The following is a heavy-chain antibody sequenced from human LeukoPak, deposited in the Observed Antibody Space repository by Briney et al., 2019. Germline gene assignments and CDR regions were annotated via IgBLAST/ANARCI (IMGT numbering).Heavy chain of an antibody. CDR3: ARRKYGGGYDP. Sequence: SETLSLTCTVSVDSITSDNYYWGWIRQPPGKGLEWIGNVYSHGSTFYSPSLKGRVTMSVDASKNQFSLRLSSLSAADTAVYYCARRKYGGGYDPWGQGTLVTVSS. D-gene: IGHD2-21*01. J-gene: IGHJ5*02. CDR1: VDSITSDNYY. V-gene: IGHV4-39*01. CDR2: VYSHGST.